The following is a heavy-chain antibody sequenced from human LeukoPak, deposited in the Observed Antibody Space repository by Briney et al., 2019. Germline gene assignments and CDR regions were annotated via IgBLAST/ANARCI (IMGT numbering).Heavy chain of an antibody. J-gene: IGHJ5*02. V-gene: IGHV3-23*01. Sequence: GGSLRLSCAASGFTFSSYAMSWVRQAPGKGLERVSAISGSGGSTYYADSVKGRFTISRDNSKNTLYLQMNSLRAEDTAVYYCAKPLYSSGWYPGFDPWGQGTLVTVSS. CDR2: ISGSGGST. CDR3: AKPLYSSGWYPGFDP. CDR1: GFTFSSYA. D-gene: IGHD6-19*01.